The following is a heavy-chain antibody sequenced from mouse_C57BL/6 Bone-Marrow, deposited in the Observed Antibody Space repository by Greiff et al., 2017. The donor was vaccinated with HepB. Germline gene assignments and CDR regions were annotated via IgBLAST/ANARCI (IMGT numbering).Heavy chain of an antibody. D-gene: IGHD2-4*01. CDR1: GFTFSDYY. CDR3: ARHEEDYDYDEYIDV. Sequence: EVKLVESGGGLVQPGGSLKLSCAASGFTFSDYYMYWVRQTPETRLEWVAYISNGGGSNYYPDTVKGRFIISRDHAKNTLYLQRSRMKSEDTAMYYCARHEEDYDYDEYIDVWGTGTTVTVSS. CDR2: ISNGGGSN. V-gene: IGHV5-12*01. J-gene: IGHJ1*03.